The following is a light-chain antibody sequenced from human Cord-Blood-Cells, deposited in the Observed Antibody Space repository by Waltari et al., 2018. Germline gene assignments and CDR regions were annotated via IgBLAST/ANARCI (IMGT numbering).Light chain of an antibody. CDR2: DVS. V-gene: IGLV2-14*01. CDR1: SSDVGGYNY. CDR3: SSYTGSSTLV. Sequence: QSALTQPASVSGSPGQSITISCTGTSSDVGGYNYVSWYQQHPGKAPKRMIYDVSKRPAGISHRVSGAKSGSTASRTISGLQAEDEADYYCSSYTGSSTLVFGGGTKLTVL. J-gene: IGLJ3*02.